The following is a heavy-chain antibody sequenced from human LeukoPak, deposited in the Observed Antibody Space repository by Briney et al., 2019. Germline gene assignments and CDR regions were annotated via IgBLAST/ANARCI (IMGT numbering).Heavy chain of an antibody. V-gene: IGHV1-2*02. CDR3: ARDGQLDPYYYYYMDV. Sequence: ASVKVSCKASGYTFTGYYMHWVRQAPGQGLEWMGWINPNSGGTNYAQKFQGRVTMTRDTSISTAYMELSRLRSDDTAVYYCARDGQLDPYYYYYMDVWGKGTTVTVSS. D-gene: IGHD6-6*01. J-gene: IGHJ6*03. CDR2: INPNSGGT. CDR1: GYTFTGYY.